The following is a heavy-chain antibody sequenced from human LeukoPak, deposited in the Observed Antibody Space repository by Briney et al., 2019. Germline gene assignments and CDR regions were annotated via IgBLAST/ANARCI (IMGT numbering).Heavy chain of an antibody. CDR1: SGSISTSNYY. Sequence: SETLSLTCTVSSGSISTSNYYWGWVRQPPGKALEWIGNIFYSGSTYYNPSLKSRVTISVDTSKNQFSLKLSSVTAADTAVYYCARVRVVQYYFDYWGQGTLVTVSS. CDR2: IFYSGST. J-gene: IGHJ4*02. CDR3: ARVRVVQYYFDY. D-gene: IGHD6-6*01. V-gene: IGHV4-39*07.